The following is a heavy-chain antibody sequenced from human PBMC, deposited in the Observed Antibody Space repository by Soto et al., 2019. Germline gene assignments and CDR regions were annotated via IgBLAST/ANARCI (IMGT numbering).Heavy chain of an antibody. CDR1: GYTFTSYY. CDR2: INPSGGST. Sequence: VASVKVSCKASGYTFTSYYMHWVRQAPGQGLEWMGIINPSGGSTSYAQKIQGRVTMTRDTSTSTVYMELSSLRSEDTAVYYCARGQGGYCSGGSCYRKAYNWFDPWGQGTLVTVSS. J-gene: IGHJ5*02. V-gene: IGHV1-46*01. D-gene: IGHD2-15*01. CDR3: ARGQGGYCSGGSCYRKAYNWFDP.